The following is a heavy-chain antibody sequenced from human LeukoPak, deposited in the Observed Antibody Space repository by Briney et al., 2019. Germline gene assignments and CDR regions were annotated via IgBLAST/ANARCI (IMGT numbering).Heavy chain of an antibody. J-gene: IGHJ4*02. CDR3: ARNGWLLFPWFDY. CDR1: GGSFSGYY. D-gene: IGHD3-9*01. CDR2: INDSGST. Sequence: SETLSLTCAVYGGSFSGYYWSWIRQPPGKGLEWIGEINDSGSTNYNPSLKSRVTISVDTSKNQFSLKLSSVTAADTAVYYCARNGWLLFPWFDYWGQGTLVTVSS. V-gene: IGHV4-34*01.